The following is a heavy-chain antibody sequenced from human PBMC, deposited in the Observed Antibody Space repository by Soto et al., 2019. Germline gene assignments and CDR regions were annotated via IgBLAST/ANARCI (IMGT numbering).Heavy chain of an antibody. J-gene: IGHJ6*02. CDR3: AGDQGNSGSASYYYYYYGMDV. V-gene: IGHV1-69*01. CDR2: IIHIFGTA. CDR1: GGTFSSYA. Sequence: QVQLVQSGAEVKKPGSSVKVSCKASGGTFSSYAISWVRPAPGQGLEWVGGIIHIFGTANYAQKFQGRVTITADESTGTAYVELSSLRSEDTAVYYCAGDQGNSGSASYYYYYYGMDVWGQGTTVTVSS. D-gene: IGHD1-26*01.